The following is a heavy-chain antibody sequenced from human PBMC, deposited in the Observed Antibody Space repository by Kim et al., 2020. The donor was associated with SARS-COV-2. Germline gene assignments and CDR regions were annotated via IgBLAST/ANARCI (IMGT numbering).Heavy chain of an antibody. V-gene: IGHV4-34*09. J-gene: IGHJ5*02. CDR3: AREHKGWFDP. Sequence: TNYTPSLKRRVTISVDTSKNQFSLKLSSVTAADTAVYYCAREHKGWFDPWGQGTLVTVSS. CDR2: T.